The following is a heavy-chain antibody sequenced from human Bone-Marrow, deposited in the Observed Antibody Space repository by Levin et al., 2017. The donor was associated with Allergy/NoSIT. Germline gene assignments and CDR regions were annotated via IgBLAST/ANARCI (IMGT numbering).Heavy chain of an antibody. Sequence: GGSLRLSCAASGFIFTRYGMTWVRQAPGKGLEWVSGISASGSNTDYADSVKGRFTISRDNSKNTLYLQMNSLRAEDTAVYYCARGTILYYYYGMDVWGLGTTVTVSS. CDR3: ARGTILYYYYGMDV. CDR1: GFIFTRYG. V-gene: IGHV3-23*01. CDR2: ISASGSNT. J-gene: IGHJ6*02. D-gene: IGHD1-7*01.